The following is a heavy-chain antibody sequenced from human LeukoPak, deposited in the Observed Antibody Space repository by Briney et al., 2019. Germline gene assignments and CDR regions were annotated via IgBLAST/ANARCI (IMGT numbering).Heavy chain of an antibody. Sequence: GASVKVSCKTSGYPFTKWEINWVRQAAGQGLEWMGGIIPIFGTANYAQKFQGRVTITTDESTSTAYMELSSLRSEDTAVYYCARGSWFDPWGQGTLVTVSS. V-gene: IGHV1-69*05. J-gene: IGHJ5*02. CDR1: GYPFTKWE. CDR2: IIPIFGTA. CDR3: ARGSWFDP.